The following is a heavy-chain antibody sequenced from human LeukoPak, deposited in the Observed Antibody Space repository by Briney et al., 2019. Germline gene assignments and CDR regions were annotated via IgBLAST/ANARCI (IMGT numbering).Heavy chain of an antibody. Sequence: SGGSLRLSCAASGFIFSNYAMSWVRQVPGKGLEWVSAIDSTGAYTWYADSVKGRFTISKDSSKTILYLQMNSLRAEDAAVYFCAKGSAAGRPYYFDYWGQGTLVTVSS. J-gene: IGHJ4*02. V-gene: IGHV3-23*01. CDR2: IDSTGAYT. CDR3: AKGSAAGRPYYFDY. D-gene: IGHD6-25*01. CDR1: GFIFSNYA.